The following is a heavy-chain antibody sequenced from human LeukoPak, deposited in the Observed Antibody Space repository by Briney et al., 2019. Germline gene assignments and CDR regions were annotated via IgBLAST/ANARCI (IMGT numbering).Heavy chain of an antibody. CDR1: GGTFSSYA. CDR3: AGRVLPHQNWFDP. Sequence: ASVKVSCKASGGTFSSYAISWVRRAPGQGLEWMGGIIPIFGTANYAQKFQGRVTITADESTSTAYMELSSLRSEDTAVYYCAGRVLPHQNWFDPWGQGTLVTVSS. V-gene: IGHV1-69*13. CDR2: IIPIFGTA. J-gene: IGHJ5*02. D-gene: IGHD2-2*01.